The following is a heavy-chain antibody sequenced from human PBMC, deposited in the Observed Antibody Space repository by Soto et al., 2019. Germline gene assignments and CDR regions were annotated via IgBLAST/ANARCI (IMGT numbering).Heavy chain of an antibody. CDR1: GFTFSSYG. V-gene: IGHV3-33*01. J-gene: IGHJ6*03. D-gene: IGHD3-10*01. CDR3: ARDGGSGSSYYYYMDV. CDR2: IWYDGSNK. Sequence: GGSLRLSCAASGFTFSSYGMHWVRQAPGKWLEWVAVIWYDGSNKYYADSVKGRFTISRDNSKNTLYLQMNSLRAEDTAVYYCARDGGSGSSYYYYMDVWGQGTTVTVSS.